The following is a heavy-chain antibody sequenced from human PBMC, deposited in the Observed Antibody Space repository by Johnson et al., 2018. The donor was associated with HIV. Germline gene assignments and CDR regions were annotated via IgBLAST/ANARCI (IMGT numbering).Heavy chain of an antibody. D-gene: IGHD2-21*02. V-gene: IGHV3-64*01. J-gene: IGHJ3*02. Sequence: VQLVESGGGVVQPGRSLRLSCAASGFTFSSYAIHWVRQAPGKGLEYVSAISSNGGSTYYANSVKGRFTISRDNSKNTLYLQMGSLRAADTAMYYCDRLRPEANCGADWHWAIWGQGTMVTGSS. CDR2: ISSNGGST. CDR1: GFTFSSYA. CDR3: DRLRPEANCGADWHWAI.